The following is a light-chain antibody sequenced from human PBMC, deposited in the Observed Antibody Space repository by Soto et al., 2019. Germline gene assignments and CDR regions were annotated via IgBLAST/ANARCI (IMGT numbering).Light chain of an antibody. CDR2: DVY. V-gene: IGLV2-14*01. J-gene: IGLJ1*01. CDR1: SSDVGGYNS. CDR3: SSFTSSITYV. Sequence: QSVLTQPASVSGSPGQSITISCTGTSSDVGGYNSVSWYQQHPGKAPKLIIYDVYNRPSGLSHRFSGSKSGNTASLIISGLQADDEADYYCSSFTSSITYVFGTWTKVTVL.